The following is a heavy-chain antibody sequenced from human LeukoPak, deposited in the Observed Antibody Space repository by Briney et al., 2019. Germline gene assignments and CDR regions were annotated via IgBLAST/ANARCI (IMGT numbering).Heavy chain of an antibody. V-gene: IGHV1-2*02. D-gene: IGHD5-24*01. Sequence: ASVKVSCKASGYTFTDYYMHWVRQAPGQGLEWMGWINPNSGGTNYAQKFQGRVTMTRDTSISTAYMELSRLRSDDTAVYYCASFRDGYKSEYFDYWGQGTLVTVSS. CDR2: INPNSGGT. CDR3: ASFRDGYKSEYFDY. CDR1: GYTFTDYY. J-gene: IGHJ4*02.